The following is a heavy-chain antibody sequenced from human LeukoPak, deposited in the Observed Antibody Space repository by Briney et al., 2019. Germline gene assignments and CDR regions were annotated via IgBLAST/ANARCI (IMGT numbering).Heavy chain of an antibody. CDR3: ARGGTDYFSAGYFDL. J-gene: IGHJ2*01. Sequence: ASVKASCKASGGTFSSYAISWVRQAPGQGLEWMGRIIPIFGTANYAQKFQGRVTITTDESTSTAYMELSSLRSEDTAVYYCARGGTDYFSAGYFDLWGRGTLVTVSS. D-gene: IGHD2/OR15-2a*01. CDR2: IIPIFGTA. CDR1: GGTFSSYA. V-gene: IGHV1-69*05.